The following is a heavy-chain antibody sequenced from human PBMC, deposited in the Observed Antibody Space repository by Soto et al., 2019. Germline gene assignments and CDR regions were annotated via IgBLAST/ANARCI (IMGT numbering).Heavy chain of an antibody. CDR3: ARDRASSSWYIDY. V-gene: IGHV3-64*01. D-gene: IGHD6-13*01. Sequence: EVQLVESGGGLVQPGGSLRLSCAASGFTFSSYAMHWVRQAPGKGLEYVSAISSNGGSTYYANSVKGRFTISRDNSKNTLYLQMGSLRAEDMAVYYCARDRASSSWYIDYWGQGTLVTVSS. J-gene: IGHJ4*02. CDR2: ISSNGGST. CDR1: GFTFSSYA.